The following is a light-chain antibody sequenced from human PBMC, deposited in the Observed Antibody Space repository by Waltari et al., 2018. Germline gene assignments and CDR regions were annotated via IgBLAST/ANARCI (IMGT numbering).Light chain of an antibody. CDR2: DAS. V-gene: IGKV3-20*01. CDR1: QSVGKY. CDR3: QKYVNLPAT. Sequence: EIVLTHSPGTLSLSPGERATLSCRASQSVGKYLAWYQQKPGQAPRLLMYDASTRATGIPDRFSGSGSGTDFSLTISRLEPEDFAVYYCQKYVNLPATFGQGTKVEIK. J-gene: IGKJ1*01.